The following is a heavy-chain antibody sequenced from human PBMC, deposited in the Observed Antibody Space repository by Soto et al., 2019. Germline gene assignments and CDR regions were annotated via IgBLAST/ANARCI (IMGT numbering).Heavy chain of an antibody. CDR1: GFTFSSYA. V-gene: IGHV3-23*01. J-gene: IGHJ5*02. D-gene: IGHD6-19*01. CDR3: AKSRLRESSGWYNWFDP. CDR2: ISGSGGST. Sequence: EVQLLESGGGLVQPGGSLRLSCAASGFTFSSYAMSWVRQAPGKGPEWVSAISGSGGSTYYADSVKGRFTISRDNSKNTLYLQMNSLRAEDTAVYYCAKSRLRESSGWYNWFDPWGQGTLVTVSS.